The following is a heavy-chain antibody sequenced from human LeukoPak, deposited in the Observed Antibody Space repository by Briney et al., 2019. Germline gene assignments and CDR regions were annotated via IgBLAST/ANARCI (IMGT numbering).Heavy chain of an antibody. V-gene: IGHV4-31*03. Sequence: SETLSLTCTVSGVSISSGGYYWSWSRQHPGKGLEWIGYIYYSGSTYYNPSPKSRLTISLDTSINQFSLKLNSVTAADTAVYYCARGPVRDYSNYWGQGTLVTVSS. D-gene: IGHD4-11*01. J-gene: IGHJ4*02. CDR1: GVSISSGGYY. CDR3: ARGPVRDYSNY. CDR2: IYYSGST.